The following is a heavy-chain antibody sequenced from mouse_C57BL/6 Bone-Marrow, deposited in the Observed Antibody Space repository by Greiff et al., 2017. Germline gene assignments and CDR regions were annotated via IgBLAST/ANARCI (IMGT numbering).Heavy chain of an antibody. CDR1: GFTFSDYY. V-gene: IGHV5-12*01. J-gene: IGHJ3*01. D-gene: IGHD1-1*01. Sequence: EVQLVESGGGLVPPGGSLKLSCAASGFTFSDYYMYWVRQTPEKRLAWVAYISNGGGSTYYPDTVKGRFTISRDNAKNTLYLQMSRLKSEDTAMYYFSRNFYYYGSIPFAYLGQGTLVTVSA. CDR3: SRNFYYYGSIPFAY. CDR2: ISNGGGST.